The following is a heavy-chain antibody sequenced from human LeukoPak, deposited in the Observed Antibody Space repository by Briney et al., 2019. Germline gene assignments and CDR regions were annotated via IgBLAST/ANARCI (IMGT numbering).Heavy chain of an antibody. J-gene: IGHJ4*02. CDR3: ARDRYYYDSSGYYRFDY. CDR2: INWNGGST. CDR1: GFTFGNYG. V-gene: IGHV3-20*04. Sequence: GGSLRLSCAASGFTFGNYGMSWVRQAPGKGLEWVSGINWNGGSTGHADSVEGRFTISRDNAKNSQYLQMNSLRVEDTALYYYARDRYYYDSSGYYRFDYWGQGTLVTVSS. D-gene: IGHD3-22*01.